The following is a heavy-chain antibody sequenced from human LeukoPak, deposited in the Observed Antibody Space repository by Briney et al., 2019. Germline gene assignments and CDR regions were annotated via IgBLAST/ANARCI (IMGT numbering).Heavy chain of an antibody. V-gene: IGHV3-48*02. J-gene: IGHJ4*02. CDR2: ITSSSSTM. CDR3: ARGGSYPFDY. Sequence: GGSLRLSCAASGFTFSSYSMNCVRQAPGKGLEWVSHITSSSSTMYYADSVKGRFTISRDNAKNSLYLQMNSLRDEDTAVYYCARGGSYPFDYWGQGTLVTVSS. D-gene: IGHD1-26*01. CDR1: GFTFSSYS.